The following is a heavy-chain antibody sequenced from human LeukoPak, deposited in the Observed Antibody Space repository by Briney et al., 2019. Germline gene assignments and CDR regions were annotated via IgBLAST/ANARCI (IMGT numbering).Heavy chain of an antibody. D-gene: IGHD3-10*01. CDR3: TVGGSRSKSGY. J-gene: IGHJ4*02. CDR1: GFTFSNAG. V-gene: IGHV3-15*01. CDR2: IKSKTDGGTT. Sequence: PGGSLRLSCAASGFTFSNAGMSWVRQAPGKGLEWVGRIKSKTDGGTTDYAAPVKGRFTISRDDSKNTLYLQMNSLKTEDTAVYYCTVGGSRSKSGYWGQGTLVTVSS.